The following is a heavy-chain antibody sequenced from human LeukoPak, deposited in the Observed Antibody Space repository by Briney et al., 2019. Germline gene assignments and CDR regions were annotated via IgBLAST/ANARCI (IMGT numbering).Heavy chain of an antibody. CDR1: GFIFSDYG. J-gene: IGHJ4*02. V-gene: IGHV3-74*01. CDR3: ARGGRYAYFLDY. Sequence: GGSLRLSCAASGFIFSDYGMHWVRQGPGKGLVWVSRIKSDGSSTSYADSVKSRFTISRDNAKNTVYVHMNSLRDEDTAVYYCARGGRYAYFLDYWGQGTLVTVSS. D-gene: IGHD3-16*01. CDR2: IKSDGSST.